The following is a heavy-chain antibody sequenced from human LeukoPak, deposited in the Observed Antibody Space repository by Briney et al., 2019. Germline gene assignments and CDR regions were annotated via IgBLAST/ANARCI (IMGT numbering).Heavy chain of an antibody. D-gene: IGHD3-22*01. CDR1: GFTFSSYG. Sequence: GGSLRLSCAASGFTFSSYGMHWVRQAPGKGLEWVAFIRYDGSNKYYADSVKGRFTISRDNSKNTLYLQMNSLRAEDTAVYYCARPRYDSSGYYYPPFDYWGQGTLVSVSS. CDR3: ARPRYDSSGYYYPPFDY. CDR2: IRYDGSNK. V-gene: IGHV3-30*02. J-gene: IGHJ4*02.